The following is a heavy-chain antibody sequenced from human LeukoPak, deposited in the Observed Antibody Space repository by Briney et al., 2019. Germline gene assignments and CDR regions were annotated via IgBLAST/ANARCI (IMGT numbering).Heavy chain of an antibody. D-gene: IGHD5-24*01. Sequence: PSETLSLTCTVSGVSFTGYYWSWIRQPPGKGLAWIGYVYYSGSTDNNPSLKSRVTISVDTSKNQFSLKLSSVTAADTAVYYCARGRSGYNWAFDIWGQGTMVTVSS. J-gene: IGHJ3*02. CDR1: GVSFTGYY. V-gene: IGHV4-59*01. CDR2: VYYSGST. CDR3: ARGRSGYNWAFDI.